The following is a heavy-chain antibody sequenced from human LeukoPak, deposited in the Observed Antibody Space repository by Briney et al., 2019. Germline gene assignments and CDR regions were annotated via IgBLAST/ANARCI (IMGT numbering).Heavy chain of an antibody. D-gene: IGHD6-19*01. CDR3: ARGWAVPGEYYFDY. Sequence: GSVKVSCKASGYTFTGYYMHWVRQAPGQGLEWMGWINPNSGGTNYAQKFQGRVTITADKSTSTAYMELSSLRSEDTAVYYCARGWAVPGEYYFDYWGQGTLVTVSS. CDR1: GYTFTGYY. J-gene: IGHJ4*02. V-gene: IGHV1-2*02. CDR2: INPNSGGT.